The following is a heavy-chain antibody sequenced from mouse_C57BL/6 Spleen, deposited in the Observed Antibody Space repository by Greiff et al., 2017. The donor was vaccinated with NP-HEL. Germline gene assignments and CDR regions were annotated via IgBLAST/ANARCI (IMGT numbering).Heavy chain of an antibody. Sequence: DVHLVESGGDLVKPGGSLKLSCAASGFTFSSYGMSWVRQTPDKRLEWVATISSGGSYTYYPDSVKGRFTISRDNAKNTLYLQMSSLKSEDTAMYYCARQRDYDYDEEYYYAMDYWGQGTSVTVSS. V-gene: IGHV5-6*01. J-gene: IGHJ4*01. D-gene: IGHD2-4*01. CDR1: GFTFSSYG. CDR3: ARQRDYDYDEEYYYAMDY. CDR2: ISSGGSYT.